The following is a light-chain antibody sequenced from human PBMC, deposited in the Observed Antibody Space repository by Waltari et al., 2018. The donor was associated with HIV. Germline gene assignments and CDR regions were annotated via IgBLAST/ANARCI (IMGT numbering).Light chain of an antibody. CDR3: AAWDRSLNGPV. J-gene: IGLJ1*01. Sequence: QSVLTQPPSASGTPGPRVTISCSGSSSNIGRNTVNWYQQLPGTAPKLLIYYNNQRPSGVPDRFSGSKSGTSASLAISGLQAEDEADYYCAAWDRSLNGPVFGTGTKVTVL. CDR2: YNN. CDR1: SSNIGRNT. V-gene: IGLV1-44*01.